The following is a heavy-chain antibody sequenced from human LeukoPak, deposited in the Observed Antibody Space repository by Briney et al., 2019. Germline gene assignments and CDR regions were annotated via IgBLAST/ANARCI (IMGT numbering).Heavy chain of an antibody. V-gene: IGHV3-23*01. CDR1: GFTFSSYA. Sequence: GGSLRLSCAASGFTFSSYAMSWVRQAPGKGLEWVSAISGSGGSTYYADPVKGRFTISRDNSKNTLYLQMNSLRAEDTAVYYCANLIAARAYFDYWGQGTLVTVSS. CDR3: ANLIAARAYFDY. J-gene: IGHJ4*02. D-gene: IGHD6-6*01. CDR2: ISGSGGST.